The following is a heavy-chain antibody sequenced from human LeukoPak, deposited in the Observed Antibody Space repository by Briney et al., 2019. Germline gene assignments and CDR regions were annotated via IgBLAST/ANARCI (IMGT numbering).Heavy chain of an antibody. V-gene: IGHV3-23*01. D-gene: IGHD3-10*02. Sequence: PGGSLRLSCAASGFTFGSCAMNWVREAPGKGLEWLSSINGSGANTYYADSVEGRFTISRDNSQNTLYLQMNSLRAEDTAVYYCAKDVRGYNRPFDYWGQGTLVTVSS. CDR1: GFTFGSCA. J-gene: IGHJ4*02. CDR2: INGSGANT. CDR3: AKDVRGYNRPFDY.